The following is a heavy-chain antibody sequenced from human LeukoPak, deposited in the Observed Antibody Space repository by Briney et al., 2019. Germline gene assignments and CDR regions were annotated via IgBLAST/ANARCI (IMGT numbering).Heavy chain of an antibody. CDR2: IIPIFGTA. V-gene: IGHV1-69*05. D-gene: IGHD3-16*01. Sequence: GASVKVSCKASGYTFTSYYMHWARQAPGQGLEGMGGIIPIFGTANYAQKFQGRVTITTDESTSTAYMELSSLRSEDTAVYYCARNPIGGRQQDAVDIWGQGTMVTVSS. J-gene: IGHJ3*02. CDR3: ARNPIGGRQQDAVDI. CDR1: GYTFTSYY.